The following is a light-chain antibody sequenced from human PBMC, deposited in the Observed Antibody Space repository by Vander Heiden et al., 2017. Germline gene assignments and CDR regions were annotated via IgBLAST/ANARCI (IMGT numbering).Light chain of an antibody. CDR1: QGITSA. V-gene: IGKV1-13*02. CDR2: DAT. Sequence: AIQFTQSPSSLSTSAGARVTITCRARQGITSALAWYQQKPGKRPEVLIYDATSLETGVPLRFSGSGSGTDFTLTISSLQAEDAAAYFCQQFSIYPRTFGQGTKLEIK. CDR3: QQFSIYPRT. J-gene: IGKJ2*01.